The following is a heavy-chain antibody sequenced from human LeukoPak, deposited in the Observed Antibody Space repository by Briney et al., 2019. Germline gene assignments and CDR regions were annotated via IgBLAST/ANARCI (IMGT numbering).Heavy chain of an antibody. D-gene: IGHD2-15*01. CDR1: GFTFSGFW. V-gene: IGHV3-7*01. CDR2: IKQDGSDK. Sequence: GGSLRLSCAASGFTFSGFWMSWIRQAPGKGLEWVANIKQDGSDKYYVDSVKGRFIISRDNAENSLYLQMNSLRGEDTAVYYCARGGGNFDSWGQGTLVTVSS. J-gene: IGHJ4*02. CDR3: ARGGGNFDS.